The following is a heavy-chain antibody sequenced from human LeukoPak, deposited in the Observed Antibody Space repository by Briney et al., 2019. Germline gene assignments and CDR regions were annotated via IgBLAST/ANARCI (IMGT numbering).Heavy chain of an antibody. V-gene: IGHV1-18*01. CDR3: ARGGAARSRRTPDNWFDP. J-gene: IGHJ5*02. CDR2: ISAYNGNT. CDR1: GYTFTSYG. D-gene: IGHD6-6*01. Sequence: ASVKVSCKASGYTFTSYGISWVRQAPGQGLEWMGWISAYNGNTSYAQKLQGRVTMTTDTSTSTAYMELRSLRSDDTAVYYCARGGAARSRRTPDNWFDPWGQGTLVTVSS.